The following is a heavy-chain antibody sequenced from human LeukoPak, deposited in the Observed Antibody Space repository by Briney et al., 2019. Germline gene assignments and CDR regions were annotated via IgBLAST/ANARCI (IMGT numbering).Heavy chain of an antibody. CDR3: ARGDSSGYSIWYYYYGMDG. V-gene: IGHV3-30-3*01. CDR2: ISYDGSNK. Sequence: GGSLRLSCAASGFTFSSYAMHWVRQAPGKGLEWVAVISYDGSNKYYADSVKGRFTISRDNSKNTLYLQMNSLRAEDTAVYYCARGDSSGYSIWYYYYGMDGWGQGTTVTVSS. CDR1: GFTFSSYA. D-gene: IGHD3-22*01. J-gene: IGHJ6*02.